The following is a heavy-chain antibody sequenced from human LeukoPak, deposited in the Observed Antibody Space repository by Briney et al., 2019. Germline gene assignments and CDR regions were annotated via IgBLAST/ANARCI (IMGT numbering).Heavy chain of an antibody. CDR3: AELGITMIGGV. J-gene: IGHJ6*04. CDR2: ISSSGSTI. V-gene: IGHV3-48*04. CDR1: GFTFSSYS. D-gene: IGHD3-10*02. Sequence: GGALRLSCAASGFTFSSYSLNWVRQAPGKGLEWGSYISSSGSTIYYADSVKGRFTISRDNAKNSLYLQMNSLRAEDTAVYYCAELGITMIGGVWGKGTTVTISS.